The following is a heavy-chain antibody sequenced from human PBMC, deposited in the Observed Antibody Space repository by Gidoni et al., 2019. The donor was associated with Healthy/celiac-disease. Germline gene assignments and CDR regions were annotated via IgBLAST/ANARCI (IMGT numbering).Heavy chain of an antibody. D-gene: IGHD4-17*01. Sequence: VQLVESGGGVVQPGRSLRLSCAASGFTFSSYGMHWVRQAPGKGLEWVAVISYDGSNKYYADSVKGRFTISRDNSKNTLYLQMNSLRAEDTAVYYCATGPKVTTSGVLTDYWGQGTLVTVSS. CDR1: GFTFSSYG. V-gene: IGHV3-30*03. CDR2: ISYDGSNK. J-gene: IGHJ4*02. CDR3: ATGPKVTTSGVLTDY.